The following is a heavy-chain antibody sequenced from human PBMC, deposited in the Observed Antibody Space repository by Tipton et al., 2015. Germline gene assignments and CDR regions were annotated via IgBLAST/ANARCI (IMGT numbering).Heavy chain of an antibody. V-gene: IGHV5-51*01. CDR3: VRRARRVGSHSYPYYFDY. D-gene: IGHD1-26*01. CDR2: TYPGDSET. CDR1: GYIFTSFW. Sequence: QLVQSGAEVKKPGESLKISCKGSGYIFTSFWIGWVRQMPGKGLEWMGTTYPGDSETRYNPSFQGQVPISADKSITTAYLQWRSLKASDTAMYYCVRRARRVGSHSYPYYFDYWGQGTLVPVSS. J-gene: IGHJ4*02.